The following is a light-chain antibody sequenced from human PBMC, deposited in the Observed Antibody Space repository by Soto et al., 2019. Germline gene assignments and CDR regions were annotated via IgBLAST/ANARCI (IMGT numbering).Light chain of an antibody. J-gene: IGKJ2*01. Sequence: ELVLTQSPGTLSLSPGERATLSCRASQSVSSRNLAWYRQKPGQAPRLLMYGASNRATGIPDTFIGSGSGTDFTHTVSKLEREDFGVVCWREFGAPPAFTFGPGTKVEIK. CDR3: REFGAPPAFT. CDR2: GAS. V-gene: IGKV3-20*01. CDR1: QSVSSRN.